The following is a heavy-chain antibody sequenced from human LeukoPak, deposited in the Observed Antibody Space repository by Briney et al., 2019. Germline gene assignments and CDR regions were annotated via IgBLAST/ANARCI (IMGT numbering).Heavy chain of an antibody. J-gene: IGHJ4*02. V-gene: IGHV1-2*02. CDR2: IDLNSGGT. D-gene: IGHD4-17*01. CDR1: GSTFTGYY. Sequence: ASVKVSCKTSGSTFTGYYMHWVRQAPGQGIEWMGWIDLNSGGTNSEQKFQDRVTMTRDTSISTDYMELSRLTSDDTAVYYCGRFGVSAGDYGTLDYWGQGTLVTVSS. CDR3: GRFGVSAGDYGTLDY.